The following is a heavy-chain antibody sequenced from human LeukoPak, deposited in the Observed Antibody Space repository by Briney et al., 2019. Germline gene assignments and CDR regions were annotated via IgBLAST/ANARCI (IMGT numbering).Heavy chain of an antibody. V-gene: IGHV3-30-3*01. CDR3: AREDYDFWSGYRTYYYYGMDV. Sequence: PGRSLRLSCAASGFTFGSYAMHWVRQAPGKGLEWVAVISYDGSNKYYADSVKGRFTISRDNSKNTLYLQMNSLRAEDTAVYYCAREDYDFWSGYRTYYYYGMDVWGQGTTVTVSS. D-gene: IGHD3-3*01. CDR2: ISYDGSNK. CDR1: GFTFGSYA. J-gene: IGHJ6*02.